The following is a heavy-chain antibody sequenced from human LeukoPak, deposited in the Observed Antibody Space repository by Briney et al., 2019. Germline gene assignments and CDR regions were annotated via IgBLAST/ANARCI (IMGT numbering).Heavy chain of an antibody. CDR1: DGSISSNSHY. J-gene: IGHJ3*02. V-gene: IGHV4-39*02. Sequence: SETLSLTCMVSDGSISSNSHYWGWIRQPPGKGLEWIGGVYSSGSTYYNPSLKSRVTISVDTSKNHFSLRLTSVTAADTAVYYCATTTGEAYEYDSSGYYKSAFDIWGQGTMVTVSS. CDR3: ATTTGEAYEYDSSGYYKSAFDI. CDR2: VYSSGST. D-gene: IGHD3-22*01.